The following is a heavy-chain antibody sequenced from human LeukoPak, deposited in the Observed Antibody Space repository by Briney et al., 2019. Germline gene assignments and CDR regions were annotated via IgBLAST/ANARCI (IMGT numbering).Heavy chain of an antibody. J-gene: IGHJ4*02. D-gene: IGHD5-12*01. V-gene: IGHV3-23*01. CDR1: GFTLSRYA. CDR2: ISGSGAGT. CDR3: ARDWLF. Sequence: GGSLRLSCAASGFTLSRYAMCWVRQAPGKGPEWVSAISGSGAGTYYADSVKGRFTISRDNSKNTLYLQMNSLRADDTAVYYCARDWLFWGQRTLVTVSS.